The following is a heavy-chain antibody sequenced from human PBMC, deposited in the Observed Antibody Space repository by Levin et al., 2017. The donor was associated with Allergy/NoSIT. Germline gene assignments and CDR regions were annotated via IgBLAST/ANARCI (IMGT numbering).Heavy chain of an antibody. D-gene: IGHD6-19*01. CDR2: INPNSGGT. J-gene: IGHJ4*02. Sequence: GGSLRLSCKASGYTFTGYYMHWVRQAPGQGLEWMGRINPNSGGTNYAQKFQGRVTMTRDTSISTAYMELSRLRSDDTAVYYCARGRPSSGWYGFDYWGQGTLVTVSS. CDR3: ARGRPSSGWYGFDY. V-gene: IGHV1-2*06. CDR1: GYTFTGYY.